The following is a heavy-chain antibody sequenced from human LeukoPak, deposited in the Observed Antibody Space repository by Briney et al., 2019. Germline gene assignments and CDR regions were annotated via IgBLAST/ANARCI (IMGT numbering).Heavy chain of an antibody. CDR3: ARVLMQQWLVHRYYFDY. D-gene: IGHD6-19*01. V-gene: IGHV1-18*01. Sequence: ASVKVSCTASGYTFTSYGISWVRQAPGQGLEWMGWISAYNGNTNYAQKLQGRVTMTTDTSTSTAYMELRSLRSDDTAVYYCARVLMQQWLVHRYYFDYWGQGTLVTVSS. CDR2: ISAYNGNT. J-gene: IGHJ4*02. CDR1: GYTFTSYG.